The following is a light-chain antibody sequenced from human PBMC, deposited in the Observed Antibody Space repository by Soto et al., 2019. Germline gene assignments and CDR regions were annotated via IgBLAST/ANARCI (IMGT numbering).Light chain of an antibody. V-gene: IGKV1D-13*01. Sequence: AIQLTQSPSSLSASVRDRVTITCRASQDIASALAWYQQKPGKPPKLMIYDASTLEGGVPSRFSGSGSGTDFTLTISGLQPEDFATYYCQQFNYFRVTFGQGTRLEI. CDR2: DAS. CDR1: QDIASA. J-gene: IGKJ5*01. CDR3: QQFNYFRVT.